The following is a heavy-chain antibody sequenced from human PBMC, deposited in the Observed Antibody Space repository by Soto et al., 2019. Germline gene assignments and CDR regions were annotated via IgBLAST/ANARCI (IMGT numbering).Heavy chain of an antibody. V-gene: IGHV3-30-3*01. CDR1: GFTFSNYA. D-gene: IGHD3-10*01. CDR3: ASVTYGSGYGMDV. J-gene: IGHJ6*02. Sequence: PGGSLRLSCAASGFTFSNYAIHWVRQAPGKGLEWVTIISKDGNSKHYADSVKGRFTISRDNSKTTLYLQMNSLRAEDTAVYYCASVTYGSGYGMDVWGQGTTVTVSS. CDR2: ISKDGNSK.